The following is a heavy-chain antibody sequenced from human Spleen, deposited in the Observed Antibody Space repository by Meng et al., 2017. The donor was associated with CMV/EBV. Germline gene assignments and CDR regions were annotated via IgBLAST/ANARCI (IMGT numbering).Heavy chain of an antibody. CDR1: GYSISSGYY. J-gene: IGHJ6*02. D-gene: IGHD5/OR15-5a*01. Sequence: SETLSLTCTVSGYSISSGYYWGWIRQPPGKGLEWIGSIYHSGSTYYNPSLKSRVTLSVDTSKNQFSLKLSSVTAADTAVYYCARAVSRYYYGLDVWGQGTTVTVSS. CDR2: IYHSGST. V-gene: IGHV4-38-2*02. CDR3: ARAVSRYYYGLDV.